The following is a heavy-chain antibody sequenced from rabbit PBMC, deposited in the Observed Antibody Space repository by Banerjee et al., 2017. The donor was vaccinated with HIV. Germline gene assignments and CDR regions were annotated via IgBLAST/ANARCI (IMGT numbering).Heavy chain of an antibody. V-gene: IGHV1S45*01. CDR2: IDGGSSGRS. Sequence: QEQLEESGGDLVKPEGSLTLTFTASGFSFSSDAMCWVRQAPGKGLEWIACIDGGSSGRSYCASWPKGRFTISKPSSTTVTLQMPSLTAADTATYFCARDGAGGSYFALWGRGTLVTVS. CDR3: ARDGAGGSYFAL. J-gene: IGHJ6*01. CDR1: GFSFSSDA. D-gene: IGHD8-1*01.